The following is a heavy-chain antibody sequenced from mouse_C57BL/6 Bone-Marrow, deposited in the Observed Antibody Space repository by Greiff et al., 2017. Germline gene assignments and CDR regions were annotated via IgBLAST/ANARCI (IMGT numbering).Heavy chain of an antibody. J-gene: IGHJ3*01. V-gene: IGHV5-6*01. Sequence: EVKVVESGGDLVKPGGSLELSCEASGFTFSSYGMSWVRQTPDKRLEWVATISSGGSYTYYPDSVKGRFTISSDNAKNTLYLQMSSLKSEDTAMYYCYTESYWCQGTLVTVSA. CDR1: GFTFSSYG. CDR2: ISSGGSYT. CDR3: YTESY.